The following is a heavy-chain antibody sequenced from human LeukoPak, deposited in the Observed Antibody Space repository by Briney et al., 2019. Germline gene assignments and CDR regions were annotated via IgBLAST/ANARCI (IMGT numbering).Heavy chain of an antibody. CDR3: ARDKYCSNSYCPASWFDP. Sequence: PGGSLRLSCAASGFTFSSYWMSWVRQAPGKGLEWVANIKQDGSERHYVDSVKGRFTISRDNTENSLHLQMNSLRVEDTAIHYCARDKYCSNSYCPASWFDPWGQGTLVTVSS. V-gene: IGHV3-7*01. CDR2: IKQDGSER. D-gene: IGHD2-15*01. J-gene: IGHJ5*02. CDR1: GFTFSSYW.